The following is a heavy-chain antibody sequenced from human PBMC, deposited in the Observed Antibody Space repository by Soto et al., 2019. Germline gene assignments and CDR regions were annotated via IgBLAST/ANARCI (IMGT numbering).Heavy chain of an antibody. V-gene: IGHV4-59*01. CDR1: GGSISSYY. D-gene: IGHD4-17*01. Sequence: PSEALSLTCTVSGGSISSYYWSWIRQPPGKGLEWIGYIYYSGSTNYNPSLKSRVTISVDTSKNQFSLKLSSVTAADTAVYYCARCGDYEGLIDYWGQGTLVTVSS. CDR3: ARCGDYEGLIDY. J-gene: IGHJ4*02. CDR2: IYYSGST.